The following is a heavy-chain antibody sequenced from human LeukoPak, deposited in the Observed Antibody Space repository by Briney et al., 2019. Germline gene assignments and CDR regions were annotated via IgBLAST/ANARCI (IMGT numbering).Heavy chain of an antibody. J-gene: IGHJ3*02. CDR1: GGTFSCYA. CDR2: IIPIFGTA. Sequence: GASVKVSCKTSGGTFSCYAISWVRQAPGQGLEWMGGIIPIFGTANYAQKFQGRVTITTDESTSTAYMELSSLRSEDTAVYYCAREGSRGFDAFDIWGQGTMVTVSS. CDR3: AREGSRGFDAFDI. V-gene: IGHV1-69*05.